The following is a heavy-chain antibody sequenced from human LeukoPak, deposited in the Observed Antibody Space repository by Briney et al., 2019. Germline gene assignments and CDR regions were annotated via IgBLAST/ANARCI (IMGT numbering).Heavy chain of an antibody. Sequence: SETLSLTCTVSGGSISSYYWSWIRQPPGKGLEWIGYIYYSGSTNYNPSLKSRVTISVDTSKNQFSLKLSSVTAADTAVYYCARDRIAAAGTFNYYYYYMDVWGKGTTVTISS. CDR2: IYYSGST. V-gene: IGHV4-59*12. CDR3: ARDRIAAAGTFNYYYYYMDV. J-gene: IGHJ6*03. CDR1: GGSISSYY. D-gene: IGHD6-13*01.